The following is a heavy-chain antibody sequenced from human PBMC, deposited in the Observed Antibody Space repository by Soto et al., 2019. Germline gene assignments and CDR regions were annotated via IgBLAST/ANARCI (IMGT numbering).Heavy chain of an antibody. V-gene: IGHV3-23*01. Sequence: EVQLLESGGGLVQPGGSLRLSCAASGVTFSNYDMNWVRQAPGKGPEWVSGISHGGSSTYYADSVKGRFTISRDNSKNTLYLQMNSLRPEDTAVYYCAKGSWVHHGSEGGNWLDPWGQGTLVTVSS. J-gene: IGHJ5*02. CDR2: ISHGGSST. D-gene: IGHD3-10*01. CDR1: GVTFSNYD. CDR3: AKGSWVHHGSEGGNWLDP.